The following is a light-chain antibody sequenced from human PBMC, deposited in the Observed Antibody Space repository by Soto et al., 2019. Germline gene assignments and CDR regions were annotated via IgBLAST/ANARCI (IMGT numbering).Light chain of an antibody. Sequence: EIALTQSPATLSVSPGERAILSCRTSQSVSSNLAWYQQKPGLAPRLLLYSASTRATGIPARCSGSGSGTEFTLTISSLQSEDFAVYYCQQYDNRPPFTFGPGTRVD. CDR3: QQYDNRPPFT. V-gene: IGKV3-15*01. CDR1: QSVSSN. CDR2: SAS. J-gene: IGKJ3*01.